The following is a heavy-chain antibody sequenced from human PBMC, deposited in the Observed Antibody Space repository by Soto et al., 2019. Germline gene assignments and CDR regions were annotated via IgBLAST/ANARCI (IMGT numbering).Heavy chain of an antibody. J-gene: IGHJ2*01. V-gene: IGHV3-23*01. Sequence: GGSLRLSCAASGFTFSSYAMSWVRQAPGKGLEWVSTTSGSGSSTYYADSVKGRFTISRDNSKNTVYLQMNSLRAQDTAVYYCAKAPDGYSYGYHWYFDLWGRGTLVTVPS. D-gene: IGHD5-18*01. CDR1: GFTFSSYA. CDR2: TSGSGSST. CDR3: AKAPDGYSYGYHWYFDL.